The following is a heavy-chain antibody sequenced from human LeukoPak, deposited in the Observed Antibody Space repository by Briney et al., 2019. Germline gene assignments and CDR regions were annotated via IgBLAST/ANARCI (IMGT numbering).Heavy chain of an antibody. CDR2: IYWDDDK. CDR1: GFSLSISGVG. CDR3: AHRRDYGDPGDYFDY. Sequence: SGPTLVKPTQTLTLTCTFSGFSLSISGVGVGWIRQPPGKALEWLALIYWDDDKRYSPSLKSRLTITKDTSKNQVVLTMTNMDPVDTATYYCAHRRDYGDPGDYFDYWGQGTLVTVSS. J-gene: IGHJ4*02. V-gene: IGHV2-5*02. D-gene: IGHD4-17*01.